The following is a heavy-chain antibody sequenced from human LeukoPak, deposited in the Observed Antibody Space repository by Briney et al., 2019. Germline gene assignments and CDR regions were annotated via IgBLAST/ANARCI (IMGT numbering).Heavy chain of an antibody. CDR3: VRDGNGDYFDY. CDR2: IHTSGNT. J-gene: IGHJ4*02. Sequence: SETLSLTCIVSGDSVSSGTYYWTWLRQPAGKGLEWIGRIHTSGNTNYSPSLKSRVTISRDTSKNQFSLRLTSVTAADTAVYYCVRDGNGDYFDYWGQGTLVTVSS. CDR1: GDSVSSGTYY. V-gene: IGHV4-61*02. D-gene: IGHD1-1*01.